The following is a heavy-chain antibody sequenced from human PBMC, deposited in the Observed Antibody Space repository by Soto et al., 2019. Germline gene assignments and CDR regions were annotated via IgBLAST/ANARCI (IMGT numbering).Heavy chain of an antibody. CDR1: GFTFSSYG. CDR2: ISYDGSNK. CDR3: AKDEALCSHHHFCDAVVV. V-gene: IGHV3-30*18. J-gene: IGHJ6*02. D-gene: IGHD2-21*01. Sequence: PGGSLRLSCAVSGFTFSSYGMHWVRQAPGKGLEWVAVISYDGSNKHYADSVRGRFTISRDNSKNTLYLQMNSLRPDDTAVYYCAKDEALCSHHHFCDAVVVLGEGITVTVSS.